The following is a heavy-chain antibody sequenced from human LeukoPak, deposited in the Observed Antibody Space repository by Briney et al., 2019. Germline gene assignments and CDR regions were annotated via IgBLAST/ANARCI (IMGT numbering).Heavy chain of an antibody. Sequence: GGSLRLSCAASGFTVSSNCMSWVRQAPGKGLEWVSGIHSGGTTYYADSVKCRFTTSRDYSKNTLYLQMNGLRAEDTAGYYCATDRDSSGWYRRWGQGTLVTVSS. D-gene: IGHD6-19*01. CDR2: IHSGGTT. CDR1: GFTVSSNC. J-gene: IGHJ4*02. V-gene: IGHV3-53*01. CDR3: ATDRDSSGWYRR.